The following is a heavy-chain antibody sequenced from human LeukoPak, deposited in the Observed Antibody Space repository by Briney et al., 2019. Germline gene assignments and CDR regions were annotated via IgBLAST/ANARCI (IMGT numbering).Heavy chain of an antibody. CDR3: ARDLEYGDYWGRLFDY. J-gene: IGHJ4*02. V-gene: IGHV3-7*01. D-gene: IGHD4-17*01. Sequence: GGSLRLSCAASGFTFSSYWMSWVRQAPGKGLEWVANIKQDGSEKYYVDSMKGRFTISRDNAKNSLYLQMNSLRAEDTALYYCARDLEYGDYWGRLFDYWGQGTLVTVSS. CDR1: GFTFSSYW. CDR2: IKQDGSEK.